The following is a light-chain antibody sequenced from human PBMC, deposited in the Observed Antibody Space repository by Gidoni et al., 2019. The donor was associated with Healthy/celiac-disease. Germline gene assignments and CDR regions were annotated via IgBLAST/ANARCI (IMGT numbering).Light chain of an antibody. V-gene: IGKV3-20*01. CDR2: GAS. CDR1: QSVSSSY. CDR3: QQYGSSPRT. J-gene: IGKJ1*01. Sequence: EIVLTQSPGTLSLSPGERATRSCRASQSVSSSYLAWYQQKPGQAPRLLIYGASSRATGIPDRFSGSGSGTDFTLTISRLEPEDFALYYCQQYGSSPRTFGQGTKVEIK.